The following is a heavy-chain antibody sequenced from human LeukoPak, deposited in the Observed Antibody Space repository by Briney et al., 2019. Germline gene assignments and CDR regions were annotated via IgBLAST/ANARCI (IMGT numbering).Heavy chain of an antibody. D-gene: IGHD4/OR15-4a*01. J-gene: IGHJ3*02. CDR1: GFTFRSHW. CDR2: IKPDGIDK. V-gene: IGHV3-7*01. Sequence: GGSLRLSCVGSGFTFRSHWVNWVRQSPGKGLEWVANIKPDGIDKYYVDSARGRFTVSRDNAKNSAFLQMNSLRAEDTAIYYCATISAKTFDIWGQGTLVSVSP. CDR3: ATISAKTFDI.